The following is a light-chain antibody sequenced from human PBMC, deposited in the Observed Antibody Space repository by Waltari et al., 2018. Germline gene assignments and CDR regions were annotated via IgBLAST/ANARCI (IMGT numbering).Light chain of an antibody. CDR3: QQYGGSPRT. V-gene: IGKV3-20*01. J-gene: IGKJ1*01. CDR2: EAS. CDR1: QTVRSNF. Sequence: EIVLTQSPGTLSLSPGDRATLSCRASQTVRSNFVAWYQQRPGQAPRLVIYEASDRPAGIPNRFSGSGSGTDFTLTISRLEPEDFAVYYCQQYGGSPRTFGQGTKVEIK.